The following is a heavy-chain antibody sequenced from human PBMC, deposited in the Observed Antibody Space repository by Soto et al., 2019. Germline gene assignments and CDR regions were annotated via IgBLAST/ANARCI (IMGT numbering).Heavy chain of an antibody. Sequence: QLQLQESGPGLVKPSETLSLTRTVSGGSISSSSYYWGWIRQPPGKGLEWIGSIYYSGSTYYNPSLKSRVTISVDTSKNQFSLKLSSVTAADTAVYYCARLSVAGSSPPLDYWGQGTLVTVSS. J-gene: IGHJ4*02. CDR3: ARLSVAGSSPPLDY. CDR2: IYYSGST. V-gene: IGHV4-39*01. D-gene: IGHD6-6*01. CDR1: GGSISSSSYY.